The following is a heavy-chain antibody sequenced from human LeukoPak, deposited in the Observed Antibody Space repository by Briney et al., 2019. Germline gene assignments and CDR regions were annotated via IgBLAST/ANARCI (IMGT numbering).Heavy chain of an antibody. CDR3: AKDKDSSSWRMGYYYYYYYMDV. CDR1: RFTFSSYS. Sequence: GGSLRLSCAASRFTFSSYSMNWVRQAPGKGLEWVSSISSSSSYIYYADSVKGRFTISRDNAKNSLYLQMNSLRAEDTAVYYCAKDKDSSSWRMGYYYYYYYMDVWGKGTTVTISS. CDR2: ISSSSSYI. D-gene: IGHD6-13*01. V-gene: IGHV3-21*01. J-gene: IGHJ6*03.